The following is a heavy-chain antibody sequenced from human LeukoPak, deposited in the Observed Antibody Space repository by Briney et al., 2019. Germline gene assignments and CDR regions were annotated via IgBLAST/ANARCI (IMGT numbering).Heavy chain of an antibody. D-gene: IGHD6-19*01. CDR1: GFTFDDYA. CDR3: ARDRSSGWYLFDY. J-gene: IGHJ4*02. Sequence: GGSLRLSCAASGFTFDDYAMHWVRQAPGKGLEWVSGISWNSGSIGYADSVKGRFTISRDNAKNSLYLQMNSLRAEDTAVYYCARDRSSGWYLFDYWGQGTLVTVSS. V-gene: IGHV3-9*01. CDR2: ISWNSGSI.